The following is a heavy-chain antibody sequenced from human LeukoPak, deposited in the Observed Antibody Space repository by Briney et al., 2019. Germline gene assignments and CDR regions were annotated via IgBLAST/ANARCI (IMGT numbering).Heavy chain of an antibody. J-gene: IGHJ4*02. V-gene: IGHV3-48*01. CDR3: ARGSTYYDSSGQVPFDY. CDR2: ISGSSSTI. Sequence: PGGSLRLSCAASGSTFSSYSMNWVRQASGKGLEWGSYISGSSSTIYYADSVKGRFTISRDNGKNTLYLQMNSLRAEDTAVYYCARGSTYYDSSGQVPFDYWGQGTLVTVSS. CDR1: GSTFSSYS. D-gene: IGHD3-22*01.